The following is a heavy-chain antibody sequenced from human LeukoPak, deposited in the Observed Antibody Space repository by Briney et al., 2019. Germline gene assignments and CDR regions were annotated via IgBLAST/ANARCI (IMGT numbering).Heavy chain of an antibody. CDR3: TTVSAKYSSGWRRLDY. CDR2: IKSKTDGGTT. J-gene: IGHJ4*02. V-gene: IGHV3-15*01. CDR1: GFTFSNAW. D-gene: IGHD6-19*01. Sequence: GGSLRLSCAASGFTFSNAWMSWVRQAPGKGLEWVGRIKSKTDGGTTDYAAPVKGRFTISRDDSKNTLYLQMNSLKTEDTAVYSCTTVSAKYSSGWRRLDYWGQGTLVTVSS.